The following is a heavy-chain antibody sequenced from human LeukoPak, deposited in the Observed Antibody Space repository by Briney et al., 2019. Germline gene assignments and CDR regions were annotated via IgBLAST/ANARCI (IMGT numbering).Heavy chain of an antibody. J-gene: IGHJ4*02. CDR1: GGSISTYY. CDR3: AREAGTSWADY. CDR2: IYTSGST. D-gene: IGHD1-14*01. V-gene: IGHV4-4*08. Sequence: SETLSLTCTVSGGSISTYYWNWIRQPPGKGLEWIGRIYTSGSTNYNPSLKSRVTISVDTSKNQFSLKLSSVTAADTAVYYCAREAGTSWADYWGQGTLVTVSS.